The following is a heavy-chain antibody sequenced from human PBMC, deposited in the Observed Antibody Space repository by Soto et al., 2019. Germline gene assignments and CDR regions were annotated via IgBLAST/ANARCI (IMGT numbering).Heavy chain of an antibody. J-gene: IGHJ6*02. D-gene: IGHD6-19*01. V-gene: IGHV3-23*01. CDR3: AKDLKVGVSGWYLSDYYYGMDV. CDR1: GFTFSSYA. CDR2: ISGSGGST. Sequence: GGSLRLSCAASGFTFSSYAMSWVRQAPGKGLEWVSAISGSGGSTYYADSVKGRFTISRDNSKNTLYLQMNSLRAEDTAVYYCAKDLKVGVSGWYLSDYYYGMDVWGQGTTVTVSS.